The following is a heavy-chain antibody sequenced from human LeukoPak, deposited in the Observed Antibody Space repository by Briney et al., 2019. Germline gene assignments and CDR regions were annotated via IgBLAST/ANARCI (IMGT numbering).Heavy chain of an antibody. Sequence: GGSLRLSCAASGFTFSGSAMHWVRQASGKGLEWVGRIRSKANSYATAYAASVKGRFTISRDDSKNTAYLQMNSLKTEDTAVYYCTGLYCSGGSCYPNWGQGTLVTVPS. D-gene: IGHD2-15*01. J-gene: IGHJ4*02. CDR3: TGLYCSGGSCYPN. V-gene: IGHV3-73*01. CDR1: GFTFSGSA. CDR2: IRSKANSYAT.